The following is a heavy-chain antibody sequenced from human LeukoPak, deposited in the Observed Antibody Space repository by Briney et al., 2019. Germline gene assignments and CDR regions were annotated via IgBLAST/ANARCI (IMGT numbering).Heavy chain of an antibody. CDR2: IIPIFGTA. J-gene: IGHJ6*02. CDR1: GGAFSSYA. D-gene: IGHD6-13*01. CDR3: ASRIAAAGTQYYYYGMDV. V-gene: IGHV1-69*13. Sequence: SVKVSCKASGGAFSSYAISWVRQAPGQGLEWMGGIIPIFGTANYAQKFQGRVTITADESTSTAYMELSSLRSEDTAVYYCASRIAAAGTQYYYYGMDVWGQGTTVTVSS.